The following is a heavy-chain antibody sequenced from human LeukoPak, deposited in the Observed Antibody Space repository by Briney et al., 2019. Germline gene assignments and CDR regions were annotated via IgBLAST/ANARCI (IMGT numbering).Heavy chain of an antibody. CDR1: GFTFSSYW. Sequence: PGGSLRLSCAASGFTFSSYWMSWVRQAPGKGLEWVGRIKSKTDGGTTDYAAPVKGRFTISRDDSQNTLYLQMNSLKTEDTGVYYCTTDLGITMVRGVIGDAFDIWGQGTMVTVSS. V-gene: IGHV3-15*01. D-gene: IGHD3-10*01. J-gene: IGHJ3*02. CDR3: TTDLGITMVRGVIGDAFDI. CDR2: IKSKTDGGTT.